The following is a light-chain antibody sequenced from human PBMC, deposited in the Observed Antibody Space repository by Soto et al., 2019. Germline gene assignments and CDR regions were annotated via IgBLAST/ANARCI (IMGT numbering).Light chain of an antibody. J-gene: IGKJ1*01. Sequence: DIQMTQSPSTLSASVGDRVTITCRASQSISSWLAWYQQKPGKAPKLLIYDASYLERGVPSRFSGSGSGTEFTLTISSLQPDDPATYYCQQYTSFWTFGQGTKVDIK. CDR2: DAS. V-gene: IGKV1-5*01. CDR3: QQYTSFWT. CDR1: QSISSW.